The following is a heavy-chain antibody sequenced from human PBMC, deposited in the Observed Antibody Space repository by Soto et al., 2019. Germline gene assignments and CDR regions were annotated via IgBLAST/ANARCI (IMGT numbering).Heavy chain of an antibody. V-gene: IGHV2-5*02. J-gene: IGHJ3*02. CDR1: GFSLSTSGVR. Sequence: QITLKESGPTLVKPTQTLTLTCTFSGFSLSTSGVRVGWIRQPPGKALEWLALIYWDDDKRYSLSLKSRVTFDGYTSTNQVELTMTDMEPVDIATNCCAQLQHIVATTQVEKDDALDTGGQGTMVAVSS. D-gene: IGHD5-12*01. CDR3: AQLQHIVATTQVEKDDALDT. CDR2: IYWDDDK.